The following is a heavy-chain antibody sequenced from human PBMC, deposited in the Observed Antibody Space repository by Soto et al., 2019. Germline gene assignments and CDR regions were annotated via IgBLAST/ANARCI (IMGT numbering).Heavy chain of an antibody. CDR1: GCTFISYS. V-gene: IGHV3-48*01. CDR3: ARDGCSGSNCLNWFDP. D-gene: IGHD2-15*01. Sequence: PGGSLRLSCAASGCTFISYSMNWVRQAPGKGLEWVSYISSSSTTKYYADSVKGRFTISRDNAKNSLYLQMNSLRAEDTAVYYCARDGCSGSNCLNWFDPWGQGTLVTVSS. CDR2: ISSSSTTK. J-gene: IGHJ5*02.